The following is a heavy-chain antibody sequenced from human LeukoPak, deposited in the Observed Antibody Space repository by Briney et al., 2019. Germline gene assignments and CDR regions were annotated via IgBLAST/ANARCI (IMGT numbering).Heavy chain of an antibody. CDR2: IYHSGST. CDR3: ARFKSRGNYGSETGCLAGYWFDP. D-gene: IGHD3-10*01. CDR1: GFTFSDYY. J-gene: IGHJ5*02. Sequence: LKLSCAASGFTFSDYYMSWIRQPPGKGLEWIGYIYHSGSTYYNPSLKSRVTISVDRSKNQFSLKLSSVTAADTAVYYCARFKSRGNYGSETGCLAGYWFDPWGQGTLVTVSS. V-gene: IGHV4-30-2*01.